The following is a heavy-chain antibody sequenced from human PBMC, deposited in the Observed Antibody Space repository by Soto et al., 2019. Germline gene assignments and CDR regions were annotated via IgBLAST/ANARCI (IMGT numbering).Heavy chain of an antibody. J-gene: IGHJ6*03. CDR2: INHSGST. Sequence: PSETLSLTCAVYGGSFSGYYWSWIRQPPGKGLEWIGEINHSGSTNYNPSLKSRVTISVDTSKNQFSLKLSSVTAADTAVYYCARGIGDYVEIYYYYYMDVWGKGTTVTVSS. V-gene: IGHV4-34*01. CDR3: ARGIGDYVEIYYYYYMDV. CDR1: GGSFSGYY. D-gene: IGHD4-17*01.